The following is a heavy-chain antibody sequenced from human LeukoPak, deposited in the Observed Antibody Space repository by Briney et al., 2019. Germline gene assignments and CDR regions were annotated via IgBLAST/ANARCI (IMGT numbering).Heavy chain of an antibody. CDR3: ARDQEAFDY. CDR2: IYPRGGST. V-gene: IGHV1-46*01. CDR1: GYSFTSNY. J-gene: IGHJ4*02. Sequence: ASVTVSCKASGYSFTSNYIHWGRQAPGQGLEWMGMIYPRGGSTSYAQKFQGRVTVTRDTSTSTVHMELSGLRSEDTAVYYCARDQEAFDYWGQGTLVTVSS.